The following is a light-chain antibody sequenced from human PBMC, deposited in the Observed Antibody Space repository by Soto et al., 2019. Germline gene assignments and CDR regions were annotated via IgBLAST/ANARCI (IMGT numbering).Light chain of an antibody. J-gene: IGKJ5*01. Sequence: EIVMTQSPATLSVSPGARATLSCRASQSVDSNLAWYQQKPGQAPRLLVYGASTRAPGIPARFSGSGSGSDFTLTISSLQSEDFAVYYCQQYHKWPPITFGQGTRLEIK. CDR2: GAS. V-gene: IGKV3D-15*01. CDR1: QSVDSN. CDR3: QQYHKWPPIT.